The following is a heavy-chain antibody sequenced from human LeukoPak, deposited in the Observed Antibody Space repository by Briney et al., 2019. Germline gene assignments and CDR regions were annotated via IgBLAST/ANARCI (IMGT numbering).Heavy chain of an antibody. D-gene: IGHD3-9*01. V-gene: IGHV3-33*01. Sequence: GGSLRLSCAASGFTFSSYGMHWVRQAPGKGLEWVAVIWYDGSNKYYADSVKGRFTISRDNSKNTLYLQMNSLRAEDTAVYYFARHDIRYFDWSLDYWGQGTLVTVSS. CDR2: IWYDGSNK. J-gene: IGHJ4*02. CDR3: ARHDIRYFDWSLDY. CDR1: GFTFSSYG.